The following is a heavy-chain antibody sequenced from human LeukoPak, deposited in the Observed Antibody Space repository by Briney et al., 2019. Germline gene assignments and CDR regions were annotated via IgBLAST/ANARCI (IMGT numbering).Heavy chain of an antibody. CDR3: ARGRDRSKAGDH. D-gene: IGHD5-24*01. V-gene: IGHV4-34*01. CDR1: GGSCDDYY. CDR2: IHPSGIF. Sequence: PSETLSLTCAVYGGSCDDYYCSWLRQPPGKGLEWIGEIHPSGIFYYNSSLLSRVTVSIDTSKSQFSLRLTSVTAADTAFYYCARGRDRSKAGDHWGQGSLVTVSS. J-gene: IGHJ4*02.